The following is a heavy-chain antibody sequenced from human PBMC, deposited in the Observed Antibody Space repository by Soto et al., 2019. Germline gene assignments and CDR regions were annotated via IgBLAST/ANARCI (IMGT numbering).Heavy chain of an antibody. CDR1: GGSISSYY. CDR2: IYYSGST. J-gene: IGHJ4*01. CDR3: ARHHDY. Sequence: SETLSLTCTVSGGSISSYYWSWSRQPPGKGLEWIGYIYYSGSTNYNPSLKSRVTISVDTSKNQFSLKLSSVTAADTAVYYCARHHDYWGQGTLVTVSS. V-gene: IGHV4-59*08.